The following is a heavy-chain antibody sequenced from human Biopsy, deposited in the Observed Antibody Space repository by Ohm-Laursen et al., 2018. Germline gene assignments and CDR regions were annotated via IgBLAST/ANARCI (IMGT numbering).Heavy chain of an antibody. CDR2: GHYSGAT. V-gene: IGHV4-39*01. Sequence: SETLSLTCTVSDGSINSNDYYWGWIRQAPGKGLEWLGSGHYSGATDYNPPLNSRANNSVDTAKNQFFLKLRAATAADTAVYYCARPLRGGEYEGFDLWGPETMVSVSP. CDR3: ARPLRGGEYEGFDL. D-gene: IGHD4-17*01. J-gene: IGHJ3*01. CDR1: DGSINSNDYY.